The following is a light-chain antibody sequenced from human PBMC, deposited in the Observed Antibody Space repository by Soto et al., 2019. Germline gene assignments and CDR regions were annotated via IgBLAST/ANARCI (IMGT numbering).Light chain of an antibody. J-gene: IGLJ1*01. CDR3: CSHAGSDTLV. CDR2: DVT. Sequence: QSALTQPRSVSGSPGQSVTISCTGTSGDVGGYNYVSWYQQHPGKAPKVMIYDVTKRPSGVPDRFSGSKSGNTASLTITGRQAGDEADYYCCSHAGSDTLVFGAGTKLTVL. CDR1: SGDVGGYNY. V-gene: IGLV2-11*01.